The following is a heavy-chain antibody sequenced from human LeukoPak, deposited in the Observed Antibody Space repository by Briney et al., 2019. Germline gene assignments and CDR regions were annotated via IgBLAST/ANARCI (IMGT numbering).Heavy chain of an antibody. CDR2: IKDDGSEK. D-gene: IGHD6-13*01. V-gene: IGHV3-7*03. CDR1: SCW. CDR3: ARARDSSWDY. J-gene: IGHJ4*02. Sequence: SCWMSWVRQAPGKGLEWVANIKDDGSEKYYVDSVKGRFTISRDDAKNSLYLQMNSLRAEDTAVYYCARARDSSWDYWGQGTLVTVSS.